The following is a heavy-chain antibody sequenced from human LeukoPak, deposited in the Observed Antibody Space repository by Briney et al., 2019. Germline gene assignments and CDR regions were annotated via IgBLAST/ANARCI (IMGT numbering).Heavy chain of an antibody. V-gene: IGHV4-4*02. CDR2: IHHDGRI. CDR1: GGSIDSTNW. Sequence: SETLSLTCAVSGGSIDSTNWWNWVRQPPGQGLEWIGEIHHDGRINYNPSLKSRVTLSVDKSKNQFSLRLNSVTAADTAVYYCARARYNYGSFFDYWGQGTLVTVSS. CDR3: ARARYNYGSFFDY. J-gene: IGHJ4*02. D-gene: IGHD5-18*01.